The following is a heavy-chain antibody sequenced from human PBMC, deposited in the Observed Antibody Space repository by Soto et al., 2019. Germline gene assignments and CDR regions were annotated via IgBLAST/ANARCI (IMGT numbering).Heavy chain of an antibody. CDR1: GFTFSSYA. Sequence: GGSLRLSCAASGFTFSSYAMTWVRQAPGKGLEWVSSISVDGSSYYADSVKGRFTISRDNSKNTLYLQMNSPRAEDTAIYYCAKNYFCDNWGQGTLVTVSS. CDR3: AKNYFCDN. J-gene: IGHJ4*02. CDR2: ISVDGSS. V-gene: IGHV3-23*01.